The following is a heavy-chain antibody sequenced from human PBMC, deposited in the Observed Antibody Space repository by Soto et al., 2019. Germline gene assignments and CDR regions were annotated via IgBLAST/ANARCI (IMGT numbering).Heavy chain of an antibody. D-gene: IGHD3-3*01. CDR3: ARITIFGVVTYYYYYGMDV. CDR1: GGSISSSSYY. V-gene: IGHV4-39*01. CDR2: IYYSGST. J-gene: IGHJ6*02. Sequence: SETLSLTCTVSGGSISSSSYYWGWILQPPGKGLEWIGSIYYSGSTYYNPSLKSRVTISVDTSKNQFSLKLSSVTAADTAVYDCARITIFGVVTYYYYYGMDVWGQGTTVTVSS.